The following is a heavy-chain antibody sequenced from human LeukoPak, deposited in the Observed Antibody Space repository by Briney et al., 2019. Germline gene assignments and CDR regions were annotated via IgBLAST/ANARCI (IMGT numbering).Heavy chain of an antibody. D-gene: IGHD6-6*01. V-gene: IGHV3-53*01. Sequence: PGGSLRLSCAGSGFAFGTYAMSWVRQAPGKGLECVSVIYSGGSTYYADSVKGRFTISRDNSKNTLYLQMNSLRAEDTAVYYCARVVISGREPPYSSSGFDYWGQGTLVTVSS. J-gene: IGHJ4*02. CDR1: GFAFGTYA. CDR3: ARVVISGREPPYSSSGFDY. CDR2: IYSGGST.